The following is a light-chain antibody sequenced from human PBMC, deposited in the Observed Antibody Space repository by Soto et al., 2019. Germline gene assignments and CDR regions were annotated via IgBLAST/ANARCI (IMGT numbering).Light chain of an antibody. CDR3: QQYGNSPDT. Sequence: EIVLTQSPDTLSLSPGEGATLSCRASQSVRSDYLAWYQQKPGQAPRVLIYDASSRATGIPDRFRCSGSGTDFTLTVSRLEPEDFAVYYCQQYGNSPDTFGGGTKVEIK. CDR2: DAS. V-gene: IGKV3-20*01. CDR1: QSVRSDY. J-gene: IGKJ4*01.